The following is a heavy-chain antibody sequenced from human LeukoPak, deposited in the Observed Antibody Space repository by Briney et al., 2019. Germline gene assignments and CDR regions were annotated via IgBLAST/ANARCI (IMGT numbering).Heavy chain of an antibody. V-gene: IGHV3-23*01. CDR1: GFTFSTCG. D-gene: IGHD2-8*02. CDR2: ISDNGERT. J-gene: IGHJ4*02. Sequence: GGSLRLSCAVSGFTFSTCGMNWVRQAPGKGLEWVSAISDNGERTYYADSVKGRFAISRDNSKSTLYLQMNSLRAEDTAIYYCAKERGVAKPFDYWGQGTLVTVSS. CDR3: AKERGVAKPFDY.